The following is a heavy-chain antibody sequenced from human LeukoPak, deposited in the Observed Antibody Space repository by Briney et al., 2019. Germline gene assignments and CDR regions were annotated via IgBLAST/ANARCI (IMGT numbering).Heavy chain of an antibody. V-gene: IGHV4-34*01. D-gene: IGHD4-17*01. CDR3: AGLRYYYYYMDV. CDR1: GGSFSGYY. J-gene: IGHJ6*03. CDR2: INHSGST. Sequence: SETLSLTCAVYGGSFSGYYWSWLRQPPGKGLEWIGEINHSGSTNYNPSLKSRVTISVDTSKNQFSLKLSSVTAADTPVYYGAGLRYYYYYMDVWGKGTTVTVSS.